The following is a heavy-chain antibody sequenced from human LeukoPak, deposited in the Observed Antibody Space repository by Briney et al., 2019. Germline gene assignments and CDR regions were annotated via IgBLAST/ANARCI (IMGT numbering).Heavy chain of an antibody. CDR2: INPNTGDI. J-gene: IGHJ4*02. CDR1: GYTFTGNY. Sequence: ASVKVSCKASGYTFTGNYMHWVRQAPGQGLEWMGWINPNTGDIVYAQRFQGRVTLTRDTSITTSYMDLSSLISDDTAVYYCARPYQLDTAYSPDAFWGQGTLVTVSS. V-gene: IGHV1-2*02. CDR3: ARPYQLDTAYSPDAF. D-gene: IGHD5-18*01.